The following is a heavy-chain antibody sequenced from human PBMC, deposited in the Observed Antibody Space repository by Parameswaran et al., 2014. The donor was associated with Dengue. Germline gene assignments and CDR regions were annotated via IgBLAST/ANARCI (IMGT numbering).Heavy chain of an antibody. V-gene: IGHV4-34*01. CDR2: INHSGST. J-gene: IGHJ4*02. Sequence: VRQAPGKGLEWIGEINHSGSTNYNPSLKSRVTISVDTSKNQFSLKLSSVTAADTAVYYCARQGRWLQPFGYWGQGTLVTVSS. D-gene: IGHD5-24*01. CDR3: ARQGRWLQPFGY.